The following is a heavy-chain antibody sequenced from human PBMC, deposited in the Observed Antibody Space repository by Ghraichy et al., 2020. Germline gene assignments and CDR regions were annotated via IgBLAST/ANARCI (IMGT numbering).Heavy chain of an antibody. CDR2: ISGSGGST. CDR1: GFTFSSYA. J-gene: IGHJ4*02. CDR3: AKDRAARQGQSDDY. Sequence: LSLTCAASGFTFSSYAMSWVRQAPGKGLEWVSAISGSGGSTYYADSVKGRFTISRDNSKNTLYLQMNSLRAEDTAVYYCAKDRAARQGQSDDYWGQGTLVTVSS. V-gene: IGHV3-23*01.